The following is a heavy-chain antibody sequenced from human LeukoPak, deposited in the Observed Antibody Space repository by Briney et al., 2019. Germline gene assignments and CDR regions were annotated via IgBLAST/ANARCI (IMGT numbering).Heavy chain of an antibody. Sequence: GGSLRLSCAASGFTFSSYSMNWVRQAPGKGLEWVSYISSSSSTIYYADSVKGRFTISRDNAKNSLYLQMNSLRAEDTAVYYCARDAPHSTLYCSGGSCYPGWDFDYWGQGTLVTVSP. CDR2: ISSSSSTI. D-gene: IGHD2-15*01. CDR1: GFTFSSYS. V-gene: IGHV3-48*04. J-gene: IGHJ4*02. CDR3: ARDAPHSTLYCSGGSCYPGWDFDY.